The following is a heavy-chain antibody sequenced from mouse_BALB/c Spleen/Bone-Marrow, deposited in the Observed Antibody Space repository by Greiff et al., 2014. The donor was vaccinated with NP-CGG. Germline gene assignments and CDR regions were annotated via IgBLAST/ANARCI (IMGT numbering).Heavy chain of an antibody. V-gene: IGHV3-1*02. D-gene: IGHD1-1*02. CDR2: IHYSGST. J-gene: IGHJ4*01. CDR3: TRRGLDYGYAMDY. CDR1: GYSITSGYS. Sequence: EVQLQQSGPDLVKPSQSLPLTCTVTGYSITSGYSWHWIRQFPGNKLEWMGYIHYSGSTNYNPSLKSPISITQDTSKNQFFLQLNSVTTEDTATYYCTRRGLDYGYAMDYWGQGTSVTVSS.